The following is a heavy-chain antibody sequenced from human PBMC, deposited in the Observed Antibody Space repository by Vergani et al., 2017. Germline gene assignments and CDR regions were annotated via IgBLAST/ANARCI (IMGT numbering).Heavy chain of an antibody. CDR1: GFTFDDYA. CDR3: AKDMRGCSGGSCYSYYYGMDV. D-gene: IGHD2-15*01. CDR2: ISWDGGST. J-gene: IGHJ6*02. Sequence: EVQLVESGGVVVQPGGSLRLSCAASGFTFDDYAMHWVRQAPGKGLEWVSLISWDGGSTYYADSVKGRFTISRDNSKISLYLQMNSLRAEDTALYYCAKDMRGCSGGSCYSYYYGMDVWGQGTTVTVSS. V-gene: IGHV3-43D*03.